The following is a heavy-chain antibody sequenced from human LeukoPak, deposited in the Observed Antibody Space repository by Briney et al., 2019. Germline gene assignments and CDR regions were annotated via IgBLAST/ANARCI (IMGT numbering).Heavy chain of an antibody. D-gene: IGHD2-15*01. CDR1: GGSISSSSYY. V-gene: IGHV4-39*01. CDR3: ARLGYCSGGSCYSFLFDY. CDR2: IYYSGST. J-gene: IGHJ4*02. Sequence: PSETLSLTCTVSGGSISSSSYYWGWIRQPPGKGLEWIGSIYYSGSTYYNPSLKSRVTISVDTSKNQFSLKLSSVTAADTAVYYCARLGYCSGGSCYSFLFDYWGQGTLVTVSS.